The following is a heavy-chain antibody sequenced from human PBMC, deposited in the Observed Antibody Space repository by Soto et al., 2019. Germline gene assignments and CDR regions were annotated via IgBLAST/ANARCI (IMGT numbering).Heavy chain of an antibody. CDR1: GFTFSSYG. J-gene: IGHJ4*02. CDR2: IWYDGSNK. D-gene: IGHD4-17*01. V-gene: IGHV3-33*01. Sequence: QVQLVESGGGVVQPGRSLRLSCAASGFTFSSYGMHWVRQAPGKGLEWVAVIWYDGSNKYYADSVKGRFTISRENSKNTLYLQMNSLRAKDTAVYYCARDSRRQYGDYGGSEVSYFDYWGQGTLVTVSS. CDR3: ARDSRRQYGDYGGSEVSYFDY.